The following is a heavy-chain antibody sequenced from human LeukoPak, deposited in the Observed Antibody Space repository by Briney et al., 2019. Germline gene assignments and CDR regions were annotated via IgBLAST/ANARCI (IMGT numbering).Heavy chain of an antibody. Sequence: SETLSLTCTVSGGSISSSYYYWGWIRQPPGKGLEWIGSIYSSGSAYCNPSLKSRVTISVDTSKNQFSLKLNSVTAADTVVYYCARHYGPWGQGTLVTVSS. CDR2: IYSSGSA. V-gene: IGHV4-39*01. D-gene: IGHD3-10*01. CDR1: GGSISSSYYY. J-gene: IGHJ5*02. CDR3: ARHYGP.